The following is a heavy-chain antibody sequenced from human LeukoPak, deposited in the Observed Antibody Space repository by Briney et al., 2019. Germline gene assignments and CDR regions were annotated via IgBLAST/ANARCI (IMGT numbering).Heavy chain of an antibody. Sequence: GGSLRLSCAASGFTFSSYAMSWVRQAPGKGLEWVSAISASGGKTYYADSVKGRFTISRDNSKNTLYLQMNSLRVEDTAMYYCARSIESTSSLKTNFDYWGQGTLVTVSS. V-gene: IGHV3-23*01. J-gene: IGHJ4*02. CDR2: ISASGGKT. D-gene: IGHD1-26*01. CDR1: GFTFSSYA. CDR3: ARSIESTSSLKTNFDY.